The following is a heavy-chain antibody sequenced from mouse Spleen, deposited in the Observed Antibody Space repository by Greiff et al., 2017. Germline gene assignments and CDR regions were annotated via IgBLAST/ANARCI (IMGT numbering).Heavy chain of an antibody. D-gene: IGHD1-1*01. J-gene: IGHJ4*01. CDR3: ARPGYYGSSLYYYAMDY. V-gene: IGHV5-9-1*01. CDR1: GFTFSSYA. Sequence: EVKVVESGGGLVKPGGSLKLSCAASGFTFSSYAMSWVRQTPEKRLEWVATISSGGSYTYYPDSVKGRFTISRDNAKNTLYLQMSSLRSEDTAMYYCARPGYYGSSLYYYAMDYWGQGTSVTVSS. CDR2: ISSGGSYT.